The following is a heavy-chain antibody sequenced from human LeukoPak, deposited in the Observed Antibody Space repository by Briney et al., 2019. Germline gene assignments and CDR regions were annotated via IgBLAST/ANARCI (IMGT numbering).Heavy chain of an antibody. Sequence: GGSLRLSCSASGFTFLSYAMHWVRQAPGKGLEYVSATSSDGGSTYYADSVKGRFTISRDSSKNTLYLQMSSLRSEDTAVYYCARAYDFPDYWGQGTLVTVSS. CDR1: GFTFLSYA. D-gene: IGHD3-3*01. J-gene: IGHJ4*02. V-gene: IGHV3-64*04. CDR3: ARAYDFPDY. CDR2: TSSDGGST.